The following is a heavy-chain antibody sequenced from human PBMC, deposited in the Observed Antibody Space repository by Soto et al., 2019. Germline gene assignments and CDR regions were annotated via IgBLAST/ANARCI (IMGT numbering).Heavy chain of an antibody. V-gene: IGHV1-18*01. J-gene: IGHJ6*03. CDR2: ISAYNGNT. D-gene: IGHD2-2*01. CDR3: ARGGPWVVPAESTSYYYYYMDV. Sequence: QVQLVQSGAEVKKPGASVKVSCKASGYTFTSYGISWVRQAPGQGLEWMGWISAYNGNTNYAQKLQGRVTMTTDTSTSTDYMELRSLRSDDTAVYYCARGGPWVVPAESTSYYYYYMDVWGKGTTVTVSS. CDR1: GYTFTSYG.